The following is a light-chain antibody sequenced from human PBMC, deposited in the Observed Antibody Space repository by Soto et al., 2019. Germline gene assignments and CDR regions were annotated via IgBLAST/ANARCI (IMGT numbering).Light chain of an antibody. J-gene: IGLJ2*01. Sequence: QSVLTQPPSVSGAPGQRVTISCTGSSSNIGAGYDVHWYQQLPGTAPKVLIYGSTNRPSGVPERFSGSKFGTSASLAITGLQAEDEADYYCQSYDSSLSVVFGGGTKLTVL. CDR1: SSNIGAGYD. V-gene: IGLV1-40*01. CDR3: QSYDSSLSVV. CDR2: GST.